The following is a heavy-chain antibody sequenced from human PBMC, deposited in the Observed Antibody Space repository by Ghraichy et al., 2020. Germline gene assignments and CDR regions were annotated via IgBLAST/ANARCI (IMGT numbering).Heavy chain of an antibody. Sequence: SCAATGFSFSSYTMHWVRQAPGKGLEWVSGITDSGSSTYYADSVKGRFTISRDNSKITLYLQMNSLRAEDTAVYYCAKTPSTYCGGDCGGYWGQGTLVTVSS. CDR3: AKTPSTYCGGDCGGY. CDR1: GFSFSSYT. J-gene: IGHJ4*02. CDR2: ITDSGSST. D-gene: IGHD2-21*01. V-gene: IGHV3-23*01.